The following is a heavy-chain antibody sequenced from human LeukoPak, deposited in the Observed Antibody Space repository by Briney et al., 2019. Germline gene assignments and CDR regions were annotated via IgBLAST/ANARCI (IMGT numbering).Heavy chain of an antibody. CDR1: GYSISSGYY. J-gene: IGHJ5*02. CDR2: IYHSGST. D-gene: IGHD2-8*01. Sequence: SETLSLTCTVSGYSISSGYYWGWIRQPPGKGLEWIGSIYHSGSTYYNPSLKSRVTISVDTSKNQFSLKLKSVTAADTAVYYCARDGGARSFTNGLNWFDPWGQGILVTVSS. CDR3: ARDGGARSFTNGLNWFDP. V-gene: IGHV4-38-2*02.